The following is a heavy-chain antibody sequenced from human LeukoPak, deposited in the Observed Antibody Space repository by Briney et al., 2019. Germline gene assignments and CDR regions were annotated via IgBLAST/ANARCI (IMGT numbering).Heavy chain of an antibody. J-gene: IGHJ3*02. CDR1: GFTFSSHA. CDR2: IRYDGSNK. V-gene: IGHV3-30*02. D-gene: IGHD6-6*01. CDR3: AKDLWYSSSIGDAFDI. Sequence: GGSLRLSCAASGFTFSSHAMHWVRQAPGKGLEWVAFIRYDGSNKYYADSVKGRFTISRDNSKNTLYLQMNSLRAEDTAVYYCAKDLWYSSSIGDAFDIWGQGTMVTVSS.